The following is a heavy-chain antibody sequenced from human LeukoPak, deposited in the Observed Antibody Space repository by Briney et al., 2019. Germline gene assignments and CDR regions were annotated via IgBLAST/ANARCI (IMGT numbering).Heavy chain of an antibody. D-gene: IGHD6-19*01. V-gene: IGHV4-59*12. CDR1: GGSISSYY. CDR3: ARGQVTYSSGWKYYYYGMDV. J-gene: IGHJ6*02. CDR2: IYYSGST. Sequence: PSETLSLTCTVSGGSISSYYWSWIRQPPGKGLEWIGYIYYSGSTNYNPSLKSRVTISVDTSKNQFSLKLSSVTAADTAVYYCARGQVTYSSGWKYYYYGMDVWGQGTTVTVSS.